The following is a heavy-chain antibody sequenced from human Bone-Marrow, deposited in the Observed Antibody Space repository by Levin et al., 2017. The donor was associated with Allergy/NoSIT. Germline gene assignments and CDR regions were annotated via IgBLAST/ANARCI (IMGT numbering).Heavy chain of an antibody. J-gene: IGHJ6*02. V-gene: IGHV3-21*06. CDR3: ARGFGLEQFYYYGMDV. Sequence: GESLKISCASSGFAFSTHCMDWVRQAPGKGLEWLASITTAGTYIYYADSVKGRFTISRDNAKNSLYLQMNSLRVEDTAVYYCARGFGLEQFYYYGMDVWGQGTTVTVSS. CDR1: GFAFSTHC. CDR2: ITTAGTYI. D-gene: IGHD1/OR15-1a*01.